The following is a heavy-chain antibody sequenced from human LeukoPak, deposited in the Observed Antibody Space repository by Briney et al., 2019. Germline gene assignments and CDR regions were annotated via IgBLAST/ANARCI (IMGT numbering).Heavy chain of an antibody. CDR3: AKVRYFDWLSHFDY. D-gene: IGHD3-9*01. V-gene: IGHV3-23*01. CDR1: GFTFSSYA. Sequence: GGSLRLSCAASGFTFSSYAMSWVRQAPGKGPEWVSAISGSGGSTYYADSVKGRFTISRDNSKNTLYLQMNSLRAEDTAVYYCAKVRYFDWLSHFDYWGQGTLVTVSS. CDR2: ISGSGGST. J-gene: IGHJ4*02.